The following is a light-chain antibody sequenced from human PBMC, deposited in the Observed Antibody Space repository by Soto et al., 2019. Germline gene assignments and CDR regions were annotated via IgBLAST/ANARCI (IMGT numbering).Light chain of an antibody. CDR1: QSVGSN. V-gene: IGKV3-15*01. Sequence: EIVMTQSPVTLSVSPGDRATLSCRASQSVGSNLAWYQQKPGQAPRLLISGASTGATGIPATSSGSGSGTDFTLTITSLEPEDFAVYYCQQRARWPWTFGQGTKVDI. CDR3: QQRARWPWT. J-gene: IGKJ1*01. CDR2: GAS.